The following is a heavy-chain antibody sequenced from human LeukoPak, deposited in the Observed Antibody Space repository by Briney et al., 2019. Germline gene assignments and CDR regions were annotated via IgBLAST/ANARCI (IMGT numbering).Heavy chain of an antibody. CDR3: ARDRRDCSGGSCYNWFDP. D-gene: IGHD2-15*01. Sequence: SETLSLTCTVSGGSISSYYWSWIRQPPGKGLEWIGYIYYSGSTNYNPSLKSRVTISADTSKNQFSLKLSSVTAADTAVYYCARDRRDCSGGSCYNWFDPWGQGTLVTVSS. CDR2: IYYSGST. CDR1: GGSISSYY. J-gene: IGHJ5*02. V-gene: IGHV4-59*01.